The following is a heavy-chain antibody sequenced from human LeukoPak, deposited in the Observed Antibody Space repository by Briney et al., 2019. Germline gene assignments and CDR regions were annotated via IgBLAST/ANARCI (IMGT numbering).Heavy chain of an antibody. CDR3: ARLVDTAHFDY. CDR1: GGSISSAY. Sequence: PSETLSLTCTVSGGSISSAYWSWIRQPPGKGLEWIGYIYYSGSTNYNPSLKSRVTISVDTSKNQFSLKLSSVTAADTAVYYCARLVDTAHFDYWGQGTLVTASS. J-gene: IGHJ4*02. CDR2: IYYSGST. D-gene: IGHD5-18*01. V-gene: IGHV4-59*08.